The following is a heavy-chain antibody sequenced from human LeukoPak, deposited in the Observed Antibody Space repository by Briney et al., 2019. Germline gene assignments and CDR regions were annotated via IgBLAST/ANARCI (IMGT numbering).Heavy chain of an antibody. CDR2: ISSSGSTI. Sequence: PGGSLRLSCAASGFTFSDYYMSWIRQAPGKGLGWVSYISSSGSTIYYADSVKGRFTSSRENAKNSLYLQMNSRRAEDTAVYYCARDRPVLFGVVIHYFDYWGQGTLVTVSS. J-gene: IGHJ4*02. V-gene: IGHV3-11*04. D-gene: IGHD3-3*01. CDR1: GFTFSDYY. CDR3: ARDRPVLFGVVIHYFDY.